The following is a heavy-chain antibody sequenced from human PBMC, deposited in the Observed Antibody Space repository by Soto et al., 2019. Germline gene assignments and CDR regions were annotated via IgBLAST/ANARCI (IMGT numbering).Heavy chain of an antibody. CDR3: ARVRPPGYSSTWYYFDY. D-gene: IGHD6-13*01. CDR1: GFTFSDYY. CDR2: ISSSSSYT. Sequence: QVQLVESGGGLVKPGGSLRLSCAASGFTFSDYYMSWIRQAPGKGLEWVSYISSSSSYTNYADSVKGRFTISRDNAKNSPVPPMNRLRAEDTAVYYCARVRPPGYSSTWYYFDYWGQGTLVTVSS. J-gene: IGHJ4*02. V-gene: IGHV3-11*05.